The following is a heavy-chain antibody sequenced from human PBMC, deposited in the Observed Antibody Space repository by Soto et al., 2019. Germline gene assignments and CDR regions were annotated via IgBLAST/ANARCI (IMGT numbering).Heavy chain of an antibody. V-gene: IGHV1-2*02. D-gene: IGHD3-10*01. Sequence: QVQLVQSGSEVKKPGASVKVSCKASGYTFTGYSMHWVRQAPGQGLEWMGWSNPNSGGTNYAQKFQVRVTITRAKSIRTAYIELSRMISSDTAVYYWARSRVNGAFDIWGQGTMVTVAS. CDR3: ARSRVNGAFDI. CDR1: GYTFTGYS. J-gene: IGHJ3*02. CDR2: SNPNSGGT.